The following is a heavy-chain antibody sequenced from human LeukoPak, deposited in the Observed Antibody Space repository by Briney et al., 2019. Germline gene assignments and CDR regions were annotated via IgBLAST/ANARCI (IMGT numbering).Heavy chain of an antibody. Sequence: PSETLSLTCAVYGGSFSGYYWSWIRQPPGKGLEWIGEINHSGSTNYNPSLKSRVTISVDTSKNQFSLKLSSVTAADTAVYYCARTDYYGSGSLDYRGQGTLVTVSS. CDR3: ARTDYYGSGSLDY. V-gene: IGHV4-34*01. J-gene: IGHJ4*02. D-gene: IGHD3-10*01. CDR2: INHSGST. CDR1: GGSFSGYY.